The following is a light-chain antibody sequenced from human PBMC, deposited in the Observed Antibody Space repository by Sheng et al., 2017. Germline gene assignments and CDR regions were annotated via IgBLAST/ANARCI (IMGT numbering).Light chain of an antibody. Sequence: QSALTQPASVSGSPGQSITISCTGTSSDVGGYNYVSWYQQHPGKAPKLMIYDVSNRPSGVSNRFSGSKSGNTASLTISGLQAEDEADYYCGSYTSSSTLLWVFGGGTKLTVL. CDR1: SSDVGGYNY. J-gene: IGLJ3*02. V-gene: IGLV2-14*03. CDR2: DVS. CDR3: GSYTSSSTLLWV.